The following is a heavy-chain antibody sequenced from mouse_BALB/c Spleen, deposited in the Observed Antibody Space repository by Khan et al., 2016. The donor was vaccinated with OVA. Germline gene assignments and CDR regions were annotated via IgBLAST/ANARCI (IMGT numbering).Heavy chain of an antibody. Sequence: QAQLQQSGAELAKPGASVKMSCKASGYTFINYWILWVKQRPGQGLEWIGYINPSTGYTEYNQNFKDKATLTADKSPSTAYMQLSSLTSEDSAVYYCARRGLRWDFDYWGQGTTLTVSS. V-gene: IGHV1-7*01. CDR2: INPSTGYT. CDR3: ARRGLRWDFDY. J-gene: IGHJ2*01. D-gene: IGHD1-1*01. CDR1: GYTFINYW.